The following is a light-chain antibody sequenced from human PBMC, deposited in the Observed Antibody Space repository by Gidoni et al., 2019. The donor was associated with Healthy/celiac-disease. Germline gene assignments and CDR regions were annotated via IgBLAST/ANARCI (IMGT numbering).Light chain of an antibody. CDR1: QSVSSSY. J-gene: IGKJ2*01. CDR2: GAS. V-gene: IGKV3-20*01. Sequence: EIVLTQSPGTLSLSPGERATLSCRASQSVSSSYLAWYQQKPGQAPRLLIYGASSRATGIPDRFSGSGSGTDFTLTISRLEPEDFAVYYCQQYGSSPRVYTFGPGTKLEIK. CDR3: QQYGSSPRVYT.